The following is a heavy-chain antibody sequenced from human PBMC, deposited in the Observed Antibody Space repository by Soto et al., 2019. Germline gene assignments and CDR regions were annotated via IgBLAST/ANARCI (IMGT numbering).Heavy chain of an antibody. J-gene: IGHJ4*02. CDR2: ISSSSSYI. Sequence: GGSLRLSCAASGFTFSSYSMNWVRQAPGKGLEWVSSISSSSSYIYYADSVKGRFTISRDNAKNSLYLQMNSLRAEDTAVYYCARDYYDSSGYYMGDYWGQGTLVTVSS. CDR1: GFTFSSYS. CDR3: ARDYYDSSGYYMGDY. D-gene: IGHD3-22*01. V-gene: IGHV3-21*01.